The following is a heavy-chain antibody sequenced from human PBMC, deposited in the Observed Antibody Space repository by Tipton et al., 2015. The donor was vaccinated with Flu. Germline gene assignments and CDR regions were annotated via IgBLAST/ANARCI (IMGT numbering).Heavy chain of an antibody. Sequence: SLRLSCAASGFTFSSYEMNWVRQAPGKGLEWVPYISSSGSTIYYADSVKGRFTISRDNAKNSLYLQMNSLRAEDTAVYYCARDLPPEYSNGPGTYYGMDVWGQGTTVPVSS. CDR1: GFTFSSYE. J-gene: IGHJ6*02. CDR2: ISSSGSTI. V-gene: IGHV3-48*03. CDR3: ARDLPPEYSNGPGTYYGMDV. D-gene: IGHD5-18*01.